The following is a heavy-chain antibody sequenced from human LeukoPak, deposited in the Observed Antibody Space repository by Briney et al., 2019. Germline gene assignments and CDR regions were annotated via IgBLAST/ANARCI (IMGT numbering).Heavy chain of an antibody. CDR1: GGSISSGSYY. D-gene: IGHD3-22*01. J-gene: IGHJ3*02. CDR2: IYTSGST. Sequence: TSETLSLTCTVSGGSISSGSYYWSWIRQPAGKGLEWIGRIYTSGSTNYNPSLKSRVTISVDTSKNQFSLKLSSVTTADTAVYYCARFLIHGAHYYDRGSVLAFDIWGQGTMVTVSS. CDR3: ARFLIHGAHYYDRGSVLAFDI. V-gene: IGHV4-61*02.